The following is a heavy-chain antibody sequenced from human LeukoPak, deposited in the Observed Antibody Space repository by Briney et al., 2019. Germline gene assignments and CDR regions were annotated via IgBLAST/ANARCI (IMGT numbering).Heavy chain of an antibody. CDR3: AKDGYYVPIVY. CDR2: ISGSGGST. CDR1: GFTFSSYA. Sequence: GGSLRLSCAASGFTFSSYAMHWVRQAPGKGLEWVSAISGSGGSTYYADSVKGRFTISRDNSKNTLYLQMNSLRAEDTAVYYCAKDGYYVPIVYWGQGTLVTVSS. V-gene: IGHV3-23*01. J-gene: IGHJ4*02. D-gene: IGHD3-22*01.